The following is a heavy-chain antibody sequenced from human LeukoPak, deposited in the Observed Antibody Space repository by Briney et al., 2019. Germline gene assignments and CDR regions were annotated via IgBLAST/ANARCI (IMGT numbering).Heavy chain of an antibody. CDR1: GYIFTSYW. Sequence: GASLQISCKCSGYIFTSYWIGWVRQLPGKGLEWMGIIYPGDSDTRYSPSFQGQVTISADKSISTAYLQWSSLKAADTAMYYCARLKYSSASIDYWGQGSRVTVSS. CDR3: ARLKYSSASIDY. J-gene: IGHJ4*02. D-gene: IGHD6-19*01. CDR2: IYPGDSDT. V-gene: IGHV5-51*01.